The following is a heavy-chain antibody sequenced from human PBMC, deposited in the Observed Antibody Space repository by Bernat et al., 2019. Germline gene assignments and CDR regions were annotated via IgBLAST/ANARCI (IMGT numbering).Heavy chain of an antibody. V-gene: IGHV3-33*06. Sequence: QVQLVESGGGVVQPGRSLRLSCAASGFTFSSYGMHWVRQAPGKGLEWVAVIWYDGSNKYYADSVKGRFTISRDNAKNSLYLQMNSLRAEDTAVYCCAKTGYGGNALGYWGQGTLVTVSS. CDR1: GFTFSSYG. CDR2: IWYDGSNK. D-gene: IGHD4-23*01. J-gene: IGHJ4*02. CDR3: AKTGYGGNALGY.